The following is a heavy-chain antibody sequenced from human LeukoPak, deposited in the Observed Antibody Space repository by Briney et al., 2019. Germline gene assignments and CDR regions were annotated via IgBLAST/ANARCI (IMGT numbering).Heavy chain of an antibody. J-gene: IGHJ4*02. CDR3: AKGRDGYNSFDY. CDR2: INSDGSTT. D-gene: IGHD5-24*01. V-gene: IGHV3-74*01. CDR1: GFTFSSNW. Sequence: GGSLRLSCAASGFTFSSNWMHWVRQAPGKGLVWVSRINSDGSTTSYADSVRGRFTISRDNAKNTVYLQMNSLRAEDTAVYYCAKGRDGYNSFDYWGQGTLVTVSS.